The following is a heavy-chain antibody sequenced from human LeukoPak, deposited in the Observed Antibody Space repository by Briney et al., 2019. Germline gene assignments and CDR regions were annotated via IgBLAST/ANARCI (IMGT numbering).Heavy chain of an antibody. CDR1: GYTFTSYY. Sequence: ASVKVSCKASGYTFTSYYMHWVRQAPGQGLEWMGIINPSGGSTSYAQKFQGRVTMSRDMSKSTVYLELSSLRSEDTAVYYCATEPIAGAGPVFDYWGQGTLVTVSS. J-gene: IGHJ4*02. CDR2: INPSGGST. V-gene: IGHV1-46*01. CDR3: ATEPIAGAGPVFDY. D-gene: IGHD6-13*01.